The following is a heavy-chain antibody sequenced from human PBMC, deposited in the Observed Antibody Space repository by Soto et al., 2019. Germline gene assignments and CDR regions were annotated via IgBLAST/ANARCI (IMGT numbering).Heavy chain of an antibody. CDR3: ARDSGGTTVAFGMDV. D-gene: IGHD4-17*01. Sequence: QAQLVQSGAEVKKPGSSVKVSCKASGGTFSSYAISWVRQAPGQGLEWMGGIIPIFGTANYAQKFQGRVTITAAESTSTAYMELSSLRSEDTSVYYCARDSGGTTVAFGMDVWGQGPKVTVSS. CDR1: GGTFSSYA. CDR2: IIPIFGTA. J-gene: IGHJ6*02. V-gene: IGHV1-69*01.